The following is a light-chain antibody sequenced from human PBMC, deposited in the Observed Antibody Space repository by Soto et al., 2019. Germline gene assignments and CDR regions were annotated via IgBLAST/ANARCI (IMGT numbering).Light chain of an antibody. Sequence: DTQMTQSPSALSASVGDRVTITCRASQSITNYLNWYQHKPGQAPNLLIYAASTLQAGVPSRFRGSGSGTDFTLTISSLQPEDFATYFCQQYRSWPRTFGQGTKVDIK. CDR3: QQYRSWPRT. V-gene: IGKV1-39*01. CDR2: AAS. J-gene: IGKJ1*01. CDR1: QSITNY.